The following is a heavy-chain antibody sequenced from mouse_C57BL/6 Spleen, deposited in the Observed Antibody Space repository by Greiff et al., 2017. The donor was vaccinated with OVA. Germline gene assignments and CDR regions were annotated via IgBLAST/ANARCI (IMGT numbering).Heavy chain of an antibody. CDR3: AREGEGYGSSPFDY. J-gene: IGHJ2*01. V-gene: IGHV1-72*01. Sequence: QQSCKASGYTFTSYWMHWVKQRPGRGLEWIGRIDPNSGGTKYNEKFKSKATLTVDKPSSTAYMQLSSLTSEDSAVYYCAREGEGYGSSPFDYWGQGTTLTVSS. D-gene: IGHD1-1*01. CDR2: IDPNSGGT. CDR1: GYTFTSYW.